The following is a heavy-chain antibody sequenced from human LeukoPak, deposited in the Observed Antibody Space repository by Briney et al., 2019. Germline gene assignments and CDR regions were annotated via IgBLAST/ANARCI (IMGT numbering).Heavy chain of an antibody. CDR2: IHTSGNT. J-gene: IGHJ4*02. CDR1: GGSISSYY. D-gene: IGHD6-6*01. CDR3: AREGSATARPFVSNDY. Sequence: SETLSLTCTVSGGSISSYYWSWIRQPAGKGLEWIGRIHTSGNTDYNPSLKSRVTMSVDTSKNQFSLKVRSVTAAGTAVYYCAREGSATARPFVSNDYWGQGTLVTVSS. V-gene: IGHV4-4*07.